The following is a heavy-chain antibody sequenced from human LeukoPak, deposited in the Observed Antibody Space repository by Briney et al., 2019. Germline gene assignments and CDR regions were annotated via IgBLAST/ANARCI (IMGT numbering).Heavy chain of an antibody. J-gene: IGHJ4*02. CDR3: GRLSGSHFDY. D-gene: IGHD1-26*01. CDR1: GFTVSSNY. V-gene: IGHV3-66*01. CDR2: IYSGGST. Sequence: GFLRLSCAASGFTVSSNYMSWVRQAPGKGLEWVSVIYSGGSTYYADSVKGRFTISRDNSKNTLYLQMNSLRAEDTAVYYCGRLSGSHFDYWGQGTQVTVSS.